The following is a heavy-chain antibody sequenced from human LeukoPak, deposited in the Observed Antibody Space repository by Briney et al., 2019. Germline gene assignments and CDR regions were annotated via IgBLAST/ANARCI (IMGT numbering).Heavy chain of an antibody. CDR2: IYYSGST. CDR3: ARSYSSGWYGALGGYYYYMDV. J-gene: IGHJ6*03. CDR1: GGSISSSSYY. V-gene: IGHV4-39*01. Sequence: PSETLSLTCTVSGGSISSSSYYWGWIRQPPGKGLEWIGSIYYSGSTYYNPSLKSRVTISVDTSKNQFSLKLSSVTAADTAVYYCARSYSSGWYGALGGYYYYMDVWGQGTLVTVSS. D-gene: IGHD6-19*01.